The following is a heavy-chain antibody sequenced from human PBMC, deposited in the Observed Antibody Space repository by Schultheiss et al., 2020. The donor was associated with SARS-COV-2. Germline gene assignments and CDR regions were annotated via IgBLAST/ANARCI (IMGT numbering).Heavy chain of an antibody. J-gene: IGHJ4*02. V-gene: IGHV1-3*01. CDR3: ASVSLYYYDSSGYRDY. D-gene: IGHD3-22*01. Sequence: ASVKVSCKASGYTFTSYAMHWVRQAPGQRLEWMGWSNAGNGNTKYSQKFQGRVTITRDTSASTAYMELSSLRSEDTAVYYCASVSLYYYDSSGYRDYWGQGTLVTVSS. CDR1: GYTFTSYA. CDR2: SNAGNGNT.